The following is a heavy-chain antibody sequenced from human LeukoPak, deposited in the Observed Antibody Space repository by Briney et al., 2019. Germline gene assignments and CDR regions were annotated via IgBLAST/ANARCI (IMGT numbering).Heavy chain of an antibody. J-gene: IGHJ4*02. CDR1: GYTFTSYG. Sequence: ASVKVSCKASGYTFTSYGINWVRQAPGQGLEWMGWISGYNGNANYAQKFQGRGTMTTDTSTTTAYMELRSLTSDDTALYYCAREGGSSGYYPTFDYRGQGTLVTVSS. CDR2: ISGYNGNA. D-gene: IGHD3-22*01. CDR3: AREGGSSGYYPTFDY. V-gene: IGHV1-18*01.